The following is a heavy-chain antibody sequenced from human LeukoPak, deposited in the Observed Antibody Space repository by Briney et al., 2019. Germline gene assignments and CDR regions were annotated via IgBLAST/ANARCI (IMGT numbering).Heavy chain of an antibody. CDR2: IRSKANSYAT. V-gene: IGHV3-73*01. J-gene: IGHJ4*02. D-gene: IGHD1-20*01. Sequence: GGSLRLSCAASGFTFSGSAMHWVRQASGKGLEWVGRIRSKANSYATAYAASVKGRFTISRDDSKNTAYLQMSSLKTEDTAVYYCTRGGNWNGDFDYWGQGTLVTVSS. CDR3: TRGGNWNGDFDY. CDR1: GFTFSGSA.